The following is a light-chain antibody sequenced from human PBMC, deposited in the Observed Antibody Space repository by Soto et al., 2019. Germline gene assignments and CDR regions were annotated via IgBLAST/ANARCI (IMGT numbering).Light chain of an antibody. CDR1: QTISSSY. CDR3: QQLNSYD. Sequence: EIVLTQSPGTLSLSPGERATLSCRASQTISSSYLAWYHQTPGQAPRLLMYGASHRATGIPDRFSGSGSGTEFTLTISSLQSDDFATYYCQQLNSYDFGQGTKVDIK. V-gene: IGKV3-20*01. J-gene: IGKJ1*01. CDR2: GAS.